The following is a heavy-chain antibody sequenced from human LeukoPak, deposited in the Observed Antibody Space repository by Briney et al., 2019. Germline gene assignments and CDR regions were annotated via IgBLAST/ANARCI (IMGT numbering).Heavy chain of an antibody. Sequence: ASVKVSCKASGYTFTNYYMHWVRQAPGQGLEWMGIINPSGGSTSYAQKFQGRVTMTRDMSTSTVYMELSSLRSEDTAVYYCARDRSRDGYPGGQAIDYWGQGTLVTVSS. V-gene: IGHV1-46*01. J-gene: IGHJ4*02. CDR2: INPSGGST. D-gene: IGHD5-24*01. CDR3: ARDRSRDGYPGGQAIDY. CDR1: GYTFTNYY.